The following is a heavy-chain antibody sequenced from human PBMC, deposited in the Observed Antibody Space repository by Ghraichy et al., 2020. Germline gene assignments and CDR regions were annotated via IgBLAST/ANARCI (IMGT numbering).Heavy chain of an antibody. Sequence: GGSLRLSCAASGFTFSSHWMHWVRQAPGKGLVWVSRINGDGIATSYADSVKGRFTISRDNAKNTLDLQMNSLTAEDTAVYYCARGDYSGSYYYYYYYMDVWGKGTTVTVSS. V-gene: IGHV3-74*01. CDR3: ARGDYSGSYYYYYYYMDV. J-gene: IGHJ6*03. CDR1: GFTFSSHW. CDR2: INGDGIAT. D-gene: IGHD4-11*01.